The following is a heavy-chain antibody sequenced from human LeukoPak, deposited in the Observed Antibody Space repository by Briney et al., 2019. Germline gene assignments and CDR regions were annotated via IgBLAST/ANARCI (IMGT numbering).Heavy chain of an antibody. CDR3: ARDSGSSYNWFDP. V-gene: IGHV1-2*02. CDR2: INPNSGST. CDR1: GYSFTGYY. J-gene: IGHJ5*02. Sequence: ASVKVSCKASGYSFTGYYLHWVRQAPGQGLEWMGWINPNSGSTNFAQKFQGRVTMTRDTSISTAYMELRTLRSHDTATYYCARDSGSSYNWFDPWGQGTLVTVSS. D-gene: IGHD2-2*01.